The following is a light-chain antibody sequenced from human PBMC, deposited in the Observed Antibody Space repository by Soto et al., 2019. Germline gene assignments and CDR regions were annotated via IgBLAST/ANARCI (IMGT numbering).Light chain of an antibody. Sequence: ALTQPASVSGSPGQSITISCAGTSRDVGGYNYVSWYQQHPGTAPKLVIYDVSNRPSGVSDRFSGSKSGNTASLTISGLQAEDEADYYCSSYTTTTTLFGGGTKLTVL. J-gene: IGLJ2*01. V-gene: IGLV2-14*03. CDR2: DVS. CDR3: SSYTTTTTL. CDR1: SRDVGGYNY.